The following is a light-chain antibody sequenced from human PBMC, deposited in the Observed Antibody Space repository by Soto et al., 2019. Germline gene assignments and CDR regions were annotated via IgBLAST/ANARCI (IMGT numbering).Light chain of an antibody. J-gene: IGLJ1*01. CDR3: FSFTTTSTPV. CDR1: SSDLGVYDN. V-gene: IGLV2-14*01. CDR2: EVN. Sequence: QSALAEPAALSGSPGHSITISCTGTSSDLGVYDNVSCYHHPPGNAPNLMISEVNPRHSGVSNRFSGSKSGNPAYLTISGLQVEDEAEYFCFSFTTTSTPVFGTGTKVTVL.